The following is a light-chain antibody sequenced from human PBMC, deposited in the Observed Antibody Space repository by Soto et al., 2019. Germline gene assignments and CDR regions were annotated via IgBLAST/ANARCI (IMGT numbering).Light chain of an antibody. Sequence: DVLMTQLQITLPVTLGQPASIACSSIQSLIYSNGYNYLDWYLQKAGQSPQLLIYLGSSQASGVPDRFSGGGSSTDFTLKISRVEAEDVRIYCCMRSRHTPPTFGEGTKVDVK. V-gene: IGKV2-28*01. CDR2: LGS. CDR3: MRSRHTPPT. CDR1: QSLIYSNGYNY. J-gene: IGKJ1*01.